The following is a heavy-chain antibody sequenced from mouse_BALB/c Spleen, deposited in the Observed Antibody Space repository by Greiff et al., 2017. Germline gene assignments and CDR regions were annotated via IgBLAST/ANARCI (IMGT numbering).Heavy chain of an antibody. D-gene: IGHD1-2*01. Sequence: EVKVVESGGGLVKPGGSLKLSCAASGFTFSSYAMSWVRQTPEKRLEWVATISDGGSYTYYPDSVKGRFTISRDNAKNNLYLQMSSLKSEDTAMYYCARGDASLLRSDYAMDYWGQGTSVTVSA. CDR3: ARGDASLLRSDYAMDY. J-gene: IGHJ4*01. CDR1: GFTFSSYA. V-gene: IGHV5-4*03. CDR2: ISDGGSYT.